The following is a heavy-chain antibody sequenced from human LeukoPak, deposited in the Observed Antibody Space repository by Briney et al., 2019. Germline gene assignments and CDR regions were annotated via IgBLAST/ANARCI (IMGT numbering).Heavy chain of an antibody. Sequence: SETLSLTCTVSGGSISSYYRSWIRQPAGKGLEWIGRIYTSGSTNYNPSLKSRVTMSVDTSKNQFSLKLSSVTAADTAVYYCARDMRYCSSTSCSYYYYGMDVWGQGTTVTVSS. CDR1: GGSISSYY. D-gene: IGHD2-2*01. V-gene: IGHV4-4*07. J-gene: IGHJ6*02. CDR2: IYTSGST. CDR3: ARDMRYCSSTSCSYYYYGMDV.